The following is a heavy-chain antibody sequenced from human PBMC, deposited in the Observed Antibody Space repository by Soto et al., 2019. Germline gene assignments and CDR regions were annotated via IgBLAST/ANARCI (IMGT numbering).Heavy chain of an antibody. D-gene: IGHD6-25*01. V-gene: IGHV4-31*03. Sequence: QVQLQESGPGLVKPSQTLSLTCTVSGGSISSGGYYWSWIRQHPGKGLEWIGYIYHSGSTYYNPSIKSRVTIPVYTSKNQFTRKVSSVTAADTAVYYCAREAAGILNWFDPWCQGTLVTVSS. CDR1: GGSISSGGYY. CDR2: IYHSGST. J-gene: IGHJ5*02. CDR3: AREAAGILNWFDP.